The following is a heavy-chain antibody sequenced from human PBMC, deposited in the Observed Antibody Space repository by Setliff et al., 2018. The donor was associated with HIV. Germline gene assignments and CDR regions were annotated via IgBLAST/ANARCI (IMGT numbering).Heavy chain of an antibody. CDR1: GAGISGYS. V-gene: IGHV4-4*09. CDR2: IDSNGRP. Sequence: PSETLSLTCIVSGAGISGYSWSWIRQPPGKGLEWIGDIDSNGRPNYNTSLNSRLTVSADPSKNQISTKLSSVTAADTAIYYCARLCSNGVCRPVGDHVFDVWGQGTMVTVSS. D-gene: IGHD2-8*01. J-gene: IGHJ3*01. CDR3: ARLCSNGVCRPVGDHVFDV.